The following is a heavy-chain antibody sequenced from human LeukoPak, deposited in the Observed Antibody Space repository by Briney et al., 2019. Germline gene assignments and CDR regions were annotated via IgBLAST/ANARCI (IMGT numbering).Heavy chain of an antibody. Sequence: ASVKVSCKASGYTFTSYGISWVRQAPGQGLEWMGWINPNSGGTNYAQKFQGRVTMTRDTSISTAYMELSRLRSDDTAVYYCARSHITMVRGVIISWFDPWGQGTLVTVSS. CDR2: INPNSGGT. V-gene: IGHV1-2*02. CDR3: ARSHITMVRGVIISWFDP. J-gene: IGHJ5*02. D-gene: IGHD3-10*01. CDR1: GYTFTSYG.